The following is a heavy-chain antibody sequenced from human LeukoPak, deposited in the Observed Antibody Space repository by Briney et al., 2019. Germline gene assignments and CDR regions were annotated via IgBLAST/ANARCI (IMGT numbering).Heavy chain of an antibody. V-gene: IGHV1-2*02. CDR1: GYTFTGYY. CDR3: ARDSGSGGGDYMDV. D-gene: IGHD2-15*01. J-gene: IGHJ6*03. CDR2: INPNSGGT. Sequence: ASVKVSCKASGYTFTGYYMHWVRQAPGQGLEWMGWINPNSGGTNYAQKFQGRVTMTRDTSISTAYMELSRLRSDDTAVYYCARDSGSGGGDYMDVWGKGTTVTVSS.